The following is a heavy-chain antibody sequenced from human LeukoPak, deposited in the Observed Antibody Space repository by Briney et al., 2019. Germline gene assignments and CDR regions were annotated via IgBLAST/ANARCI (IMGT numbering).Heavy chain of an antibody. CDR2: IYAGDSDT. V-gene: IGHV5-51*01. CDR3: ARHSYATDY. Sequence: GESLKISCKASGYSFTNYWIGWVRQMPGKGLEWMGIIYAGDSDTRYSPSFQGQVTISADKPISTAFLQWSSLKASGTAMYYCARHSYATDYWGQGTLVTVSS. D-gene: IGHD3-16*01. CDR1: GYSFTNYW. J-gene: IGHJ4*02.